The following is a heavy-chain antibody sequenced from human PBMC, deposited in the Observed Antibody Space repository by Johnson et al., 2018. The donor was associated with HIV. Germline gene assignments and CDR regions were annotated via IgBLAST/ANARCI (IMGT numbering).Heavy chain of an antibody. V-gene: IGHV3-66*01. CDR1: GFSVSSYY. D-gene: IGHD5-24*01. Sequence: MQLVESGGGLVQPGGSLRLSCAASGFSVSSYYMSWVRQAPGKGLEWVSVLFSGGTTYYADSVKGRFTLSRDNSKNTPFLQMNSLRAEDTAVFYCARACRDGYTCDVYDVWGQGTMVTVSS. J-gene: IGHJ3*01. CDR2: LFSGGTT. CDR3: ARACRDGYTCDVYDV.